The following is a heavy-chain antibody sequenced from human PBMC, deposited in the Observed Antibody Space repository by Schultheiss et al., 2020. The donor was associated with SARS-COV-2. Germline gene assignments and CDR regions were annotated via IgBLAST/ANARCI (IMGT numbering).Heavy chain of an antibody. CDR2: ISYDGSNK. D-gene: IGHD3-16*01. CDR1: GFTFSSYA. V-gene: IGHV3-30*14. CDR3: ARALYGDAFDI. Sequence: GESLKISCAASGFTFSSYAMHWVRQAPGKGLEWVAVISYDGSNKYYADSVKGRFTISRDNSKNTLYLQMNSLRVEDTAMYYCARALYGDAFDIWGQGTMVTVSS. J-gene: IGHJ3*02.